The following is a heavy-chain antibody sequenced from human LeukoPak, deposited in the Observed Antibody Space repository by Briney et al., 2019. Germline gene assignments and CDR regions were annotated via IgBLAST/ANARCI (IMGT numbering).Heavy chain of an antibody. D-gene: IGHD3-9*01. V-gene: IGHV3-48*04. CDR1: GFTFTSYS. CDR2: ISSSSSTI. J-gene: IGHJ4*02. Sequence: GGSLRLSCAASGFTFTSYSMNWVRQAPGKGLEWVSYISSSSSTIYYADSVKGRFTISRDNAKNSLYLQINSLRAEDTAVYYCARAYYDILTGYSTTDYWGQGTLVTVSS. CDR3: ARAYYDILTGYSTTDY.